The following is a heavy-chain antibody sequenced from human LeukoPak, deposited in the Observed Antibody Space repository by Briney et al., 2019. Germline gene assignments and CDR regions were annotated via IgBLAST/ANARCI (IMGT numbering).Heavy chain of an antibody. CDR2: ISWNSGSI. J-gene: IGHJ1*01. CDR3: AREINSPTSSSWYPD. Sequence: GGSLRLSCAASGFTFDDYAMHWVRQAPGKGLEWVSGISWNSGSIGYADSVKGRFTISRDNAKNSLYLQMNSLRAEDTAVYYCAREINSPTSSSWYPDWGQGTLVTVSS. D-gene: IGHD6-13*01. CDR1: GFTFDDYA. V-gene: IGHV3-9*01.